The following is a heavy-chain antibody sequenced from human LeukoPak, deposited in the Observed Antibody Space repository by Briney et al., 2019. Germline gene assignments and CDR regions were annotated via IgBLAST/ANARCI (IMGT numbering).Heavy chain of an antibody. V-gene: IGHV3-7*01. D-gene: IGHD5-18*01. J-gene: IGHJ4*02. CDR2: IKQDGSGK. CDR3: ASLDTALLNSAY. CDR1: GFTFRNDG. Sequence: QTGGSLSPSCAVFGFTFRNDGMSWSRQTQGKGLEWVAMIKQDGSGKNYVDSVRGRFTISRDDAKNSLYLQMNNLRVEDTAVYYCASLDTALLNSAYWGQGTLVTVSS.